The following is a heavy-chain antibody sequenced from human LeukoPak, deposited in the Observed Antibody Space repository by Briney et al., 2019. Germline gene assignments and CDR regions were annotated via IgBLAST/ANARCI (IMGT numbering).Heavy chain of an antibody. CDR1: GFMFSSYG. CDR2: IWYDGSNK. V-gene: IGHV3-33*08. CDR3: ARGHVRGYSYGFGY. Sequence: GGSLRLSCAASGFMFSSYGMHWFRQDPGKGLEWVAVIWYDGSNKYYTDSVKGRFTISRDNSNNTLYLQMNSLRVEDTAVYYCARGHVRGYSYGFGYWGQGSLVTVSS. D-gene: IGHD5-18*01. J-gene: IGHJ4*02.